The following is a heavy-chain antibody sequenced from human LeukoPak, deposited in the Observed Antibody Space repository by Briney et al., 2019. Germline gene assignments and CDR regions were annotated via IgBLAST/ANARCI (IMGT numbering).Heavy chain of an antibody. CDR3: ARDHSLFDY. CDR1: GRSISSYY. J-gene: IGHJ4*02. CDR2: IYYSGST. V-gene: IGHV4-59*01. Sequence: SETLSLTCTVSGRSISSYYWSWIRQPPGKGLEWIGYIYYSGSTNYNPSLKSRVTISVDTSKNQFSLKLSSVTAADTAVYYCARDHSLFDYWGQGTLVTVSS. D-gene: IGHD2-15*01.